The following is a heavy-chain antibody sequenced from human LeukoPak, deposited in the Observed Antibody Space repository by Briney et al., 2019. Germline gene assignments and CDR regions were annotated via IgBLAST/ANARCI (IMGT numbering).Heavy chain of an antibody. CDR1: GYTFSSFG. CDR3: ARSQRIAVAGYYFDY. J-gene: IGHJ4*02. D-gene: IGHD6-19*01. CDR2: ISSYNGKT. Sequence: ASVKVSCKASGYTFSSFGISWVRQAPGQGLEWMGWISSYNGKTNYAQKLQGRVTMTTDTSTSTAYMELRSLRSDDTAVYYCARSQRIAVAGYYFDYWGQGTLVTVSS. V-gene: IGHV1-18*01.